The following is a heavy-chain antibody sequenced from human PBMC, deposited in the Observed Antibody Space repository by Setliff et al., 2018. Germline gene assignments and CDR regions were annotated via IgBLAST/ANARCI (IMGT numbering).Heavy chain of an antibody. J-gene: IGHJ2*01. D-gene: IGHD5-12*01. CDR1: GYTFAGYY. CDR2: INPNSGGT. Sequence: ASVKVSCKASGYTFAGYYMHWVRQAPGQGLEWMGWINPNSGGTNYAQKFQGRVSMTRDTSISTAFLELNGLRSDDTAVYYCTKDLKKWLQFGWYFDLWGRGTLVTVSS. CDR3: TKDLKKWLQFGWYFDL. V-gene: IGHV1-2*02.